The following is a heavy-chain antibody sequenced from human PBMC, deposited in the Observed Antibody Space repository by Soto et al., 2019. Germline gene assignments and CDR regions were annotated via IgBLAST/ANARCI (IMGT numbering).Heavy chain of an antibody. CDR2: IYHRGTT. CDR1: GGSISSGTYY. V-gene: IGHV4-39*01. CDR3: ARLGGGAFDN. Sequence: PPETLSLTCTVSGGSISSGTYYWGWIRQPPGKGLEWIANIYHRGTTYYNPPLKTRVTISVDTSKNQFSLTLSSVTAADTAVYYCARLGGGAFDNWGQGTPVTVSS. D-gene: IGHD3-3*01. J-gene: IGHJ4*02.